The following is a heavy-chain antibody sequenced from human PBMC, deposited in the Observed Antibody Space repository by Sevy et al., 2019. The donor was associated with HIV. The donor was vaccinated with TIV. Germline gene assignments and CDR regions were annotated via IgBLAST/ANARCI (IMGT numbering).Heavy chain of an antibody. CDR1: GGSISSYY. CDR2: IYYSGST. V-gene: IGHV4-59*01. D-gene: IGHD2-8*01. CDR3: ARGIYCTSRVCYHYGMDV. Sequence: SETLSLTCTVSGGSISSYYWSWIRQPPGKGLEWIGYIYYSGSTNYTPSLKSRVTISVDTSKNQFSLKLSSVTAAETAVHYCARGIYCTSRVCYHYGMDVWGQGTVVTVSS. J-gene: IGHJ6*02.